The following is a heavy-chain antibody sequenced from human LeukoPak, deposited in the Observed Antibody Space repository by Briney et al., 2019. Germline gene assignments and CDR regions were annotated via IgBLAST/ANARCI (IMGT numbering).Heavy chain of an antibody. Sequence: GASVKVSCKASGYTFTGYYIHWVRQAPGQGLEWMGWINPNSGGTNYAQKFQGRVTMTRDTSISTAYMELSRLRSDDTAVYYCAREDCTNGVCYMSDYWGQGTLVTVSS. V-gene: IGHV1-2*02. D-gene: IGHD2-8*01. J-gene: IGHJ4*02. CDR1: GYTFTGYY. CDR3: AREDCTNGVCYMSDY. CDR2: INPNSGGT.